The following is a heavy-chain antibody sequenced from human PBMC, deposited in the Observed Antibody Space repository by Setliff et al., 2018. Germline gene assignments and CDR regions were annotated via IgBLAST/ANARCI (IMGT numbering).Heavy chain of an antibody. CDR1: GGSFSGYY. J-gene: IGHJ4*02. Sequence: TLSLTCAVYGGSFSGYYWSWIRQPPGKGLEWIGEINHSGSTNYNPSLKSRVTIPVDTSKNQFSLKLSSVTAADTAVYYCAREGSRGYFDYWGQGTLVTVSS. V-gene: IGHV4-34*01. D-gene: IGHD3-10*01. CDR2: INHSGST. CDR3: AREGSRGYFDY.